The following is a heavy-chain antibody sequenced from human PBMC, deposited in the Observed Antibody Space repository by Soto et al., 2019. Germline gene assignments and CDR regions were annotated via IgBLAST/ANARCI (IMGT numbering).Heavy chain of an antibody. V-gene: IGHV4-34*01. CDR2: INHSGST. J-gene: IGHJ6*02. Sequence: SETLSLTCAVYGGSFSGYYWSWIRQPPGKGLEWIGEINHSGSTNYNPPLKSRVTISVDTSKNQFSLKLSSVTAADTAVYYCARVQRYRITMVRGIYYYYGMDVWGQGTTVTVSS. CDR1: GGSFSGYY. CDR3: ARVQRYRITMVRGIYYYYGMDV. D-gene: IGHD3-10*01.